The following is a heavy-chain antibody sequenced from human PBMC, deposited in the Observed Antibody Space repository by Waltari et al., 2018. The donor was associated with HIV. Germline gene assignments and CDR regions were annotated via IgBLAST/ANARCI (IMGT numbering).Heavy chain of an antibody. J-gene: IGHJ4*02. D-gene: IGHD1-26*01. Sequence: QLQLHESGPGLVKPSETLSLTCIVSGFSISSTNYSWGWTRQPPGKGLEWIGNIFYSGTTNYNPSLESRVTISIDTSKSQFSLNLDSVTAADTAIYYCARHKNRGSYFPVDFWGQGTLVAVSS. CDR1: GFSISSTNYS. V-gene: IGHV4-39*07. CDR3: ARHKNRGSYFPVDF. CDR2: IFYSGTT.